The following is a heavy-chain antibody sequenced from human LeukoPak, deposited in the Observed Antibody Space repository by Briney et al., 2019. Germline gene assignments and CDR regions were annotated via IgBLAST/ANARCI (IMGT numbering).Heavy chain of an antibody. J-gene: IGHJ4*02. CDR2: IYSSGST. CDR3: ARDVDSYSSSWYPYSSGWYLDY. D-gene: IGHD6-13*01. Sequence: KTSETLSLTCTVSGGSISSYYWSWIRQSAGKGLEWIGRIYSSGSTNYNPSLKSRVTISVDTSKNQFSLKLSSVTAADTAVYYCARDVDSYSSSWYPYSSGWYLDYWGQGTLVTVSS. CDR1: GGSISSYY. V-gene: IGHV4-4*07.